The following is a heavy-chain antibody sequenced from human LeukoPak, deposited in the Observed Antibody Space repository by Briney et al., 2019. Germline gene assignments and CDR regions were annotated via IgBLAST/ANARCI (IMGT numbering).Heavy chain of an antibody. D-gene: IGHD2-15*01. Sequence: GGSLRLSCAASGFTVSSNYMTWVRQAPGKGLEWVSFIYRDGSANYADSVKGRFTISRDNSRNTVYLQMNSLRAEDTAVYYCARGPGWNYFDYWGQGTLVTVSS. CDR1: GFTVSSNY. CDR2: IYRDGSA. J-gene: IGHJ4*02. CDR3: ARGPGWNYFDY. V-gene: IGHV3-66*01.